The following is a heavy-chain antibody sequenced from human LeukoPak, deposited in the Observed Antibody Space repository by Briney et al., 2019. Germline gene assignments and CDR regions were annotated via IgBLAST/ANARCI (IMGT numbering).Heavy chain of an antibody. V-gene: IGHV4-34*01. CDR3: ARAQSFWSGYRGYYMDV. CDR2: INHSGST. CDR1: GGSFSGYY. D-gene: IGHD3-3*01. Sequence: SETLSLTCAVYGGSFSGYYWSWIRQPPGKGLEWIGEINHSGSTNYNPSLRSRVTISVDTSKNQFSLKLSSVTAADTAVYYCARAQSFWSGYRGYYMDVWGKGTTVTVSS. J-gene: IGHJ6*03.